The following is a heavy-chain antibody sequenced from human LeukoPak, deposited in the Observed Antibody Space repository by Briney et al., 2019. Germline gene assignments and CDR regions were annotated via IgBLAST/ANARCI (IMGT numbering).Heavy chain of an antibody. J-gene: IGHJ4*02. CDR1: GGSFSGYY. CDR2: IYTSGST. CDR3: AREAGETDYGDYLGQLGPYYFDY. V-gene: IGHV4-4*07. Sequence: PSETLSLTCAVYGGSFSGYYWSWIRQPAGKGLEWIGRIYTSGSTNYNPSLKSRVTMSVDTSKNQFSLKLSSVTAADTAVYYCAREAGETDYGDYLGQLGPYYFDYWGQGTLVTVSS. D-gene: IGHD4-17*01.